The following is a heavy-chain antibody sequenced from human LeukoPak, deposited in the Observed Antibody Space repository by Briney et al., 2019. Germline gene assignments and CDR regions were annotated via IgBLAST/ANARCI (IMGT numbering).Heavy chain of an antibody. CDR3: AKDLGDGSGPDY. CDR2: ISYDGGNK. D-gene: IGHD3-10*01. J-gene: IGHJ4*02. V-gene: IGHV3-30*18. Sequence: GRSLRLSCAASGFTFSSYGMHWVRQAPGKGLEWVAVISYDGGNKYYADSVKGRFTISRDNSKNTLYLQMNSLRAEDTAVYYCAKDLGDGSGPDYWGQGTLVTVSS. CDR1: GFTFSSYG.